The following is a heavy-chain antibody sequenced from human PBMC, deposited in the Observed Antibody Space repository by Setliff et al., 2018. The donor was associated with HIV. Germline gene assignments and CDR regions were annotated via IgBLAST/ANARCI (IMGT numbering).Heavy chain of an antibody. CDR3: ARQVGGGSWYLDL. J-gene: IGHJ2*01. V-gene: IGHV4-4*02. Sequence: SETLSLTCAVSGGSISSDNWWTWVRQPPGKGLEWIGEIYHSEYTNYNASLKSRVTISVDTSKNRFSLKLSSVTAADTAVYYCARQVGGGSWYLDLWGRGTLVTVSS. D-gene: IGHD3-16*01. CDR1: GGSISSDNW. CDR2: IYHSEYT.